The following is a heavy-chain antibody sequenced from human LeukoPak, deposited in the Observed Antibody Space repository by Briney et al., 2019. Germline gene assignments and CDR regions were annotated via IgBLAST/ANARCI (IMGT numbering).Heavy chain of an antibody. V-gene: IGHV3-21*01. CDR1: GFTFSSYS. D-gene: IGHD4-11*01. J-gene: IGHJ4*02. CDR3: ARDQHSNYIIDY. CDR2: ISSSSSYI. Sequence: PGGSLRLSCAASGFTFSSYSMNWVRQAPGKGLEWVSSISSSSSYIYYADSVKGRFTISRDNAKNSLYLQMNSLRAEDTAVYYCARDQHSNYIIDYWGQGTLVTVSS.